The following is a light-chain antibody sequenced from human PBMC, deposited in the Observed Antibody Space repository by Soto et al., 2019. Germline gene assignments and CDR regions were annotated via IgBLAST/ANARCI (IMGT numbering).Light chain of an antibody. CDR3: HQYDDWPPWT. CDR2: GAS. V-gene: IGKV3-15*01. CDR1: QGVNNN. Sequence: VVMTQSPATLSASPGERATLSCRASQGVNNNFAWYQQKPGQAPRLLISGASTRATGVPARFVGTGSGAEFTLTISSLQSEDVAVYYCHQYDDWPPWTFGQGTKVEIK. J-gene: IGKJ1*01.